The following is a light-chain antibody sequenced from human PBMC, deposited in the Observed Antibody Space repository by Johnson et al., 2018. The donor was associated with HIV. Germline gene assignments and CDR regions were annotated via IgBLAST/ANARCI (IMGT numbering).Light chain of an antibody. CDR3: GTWASSLRTGF. V-gene: IGLV1-51*01. CDR1: SSNIGNNY. Sequence: QPVLTQPPSVSAAPGQKVTISCSGSSSNIGNNYVSWYQQVPGTAPKLLIYDNNRRPSGIPDRFSGSKSGTSATLGITGLQTGDEADYYCGTWASSLRTGFFGTGAKVTVL. CDR2: DNN. J-gene: IGLJ1*01.